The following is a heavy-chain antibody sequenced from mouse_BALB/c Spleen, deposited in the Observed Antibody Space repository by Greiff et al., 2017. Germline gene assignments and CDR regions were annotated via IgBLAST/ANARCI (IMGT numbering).Heavy chain of an antibody. Sequence: EVMLMESGGGLVKPGGSLKLSCAASGFAFSSYDMSWVRQTPEKRLEWVAYISSGGGSTYYPDTVKGRFTISRDNAKNTLYLQMSSLKSEDTAMYYCARHYYGSSIYAMDYWGQGTSVTVSS. CDR3: ARHYYGSSIYAMDY. CDR2: ISSGGGST. CDR1: GFAFSSYD. V-gene: IGHV5-12-1*01. D-gene: IGHD1-1*01. J-gene: IGHJ4*01.